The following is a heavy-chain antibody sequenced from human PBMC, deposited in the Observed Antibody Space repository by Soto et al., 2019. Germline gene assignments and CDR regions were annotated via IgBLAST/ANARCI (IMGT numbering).Heavy chain of an antibody. Sequence: QLQLQESGPGLVKPSETLSLTCTVSGGSISSSSYYWGWIRPPPGGGLEWIGSICYSGSTYYNPSLTSRVTISVDTSKNQFSRKLSSVTAADTAVYYCASSEAHVGVVAAIDGGQGTLVTVSS. J-gene: IGHJ1*01. CDR2: ICYSGST. D-gene: IGHD2-15*01. CDR3: ASSEAHVGVVAAID. CDR1: GGSISSSSYY. V-gene: IGHV4-39*01.